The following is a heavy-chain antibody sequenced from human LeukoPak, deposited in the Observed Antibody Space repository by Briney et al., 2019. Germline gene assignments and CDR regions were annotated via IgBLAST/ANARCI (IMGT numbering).Heavy chain of an antibody. J-gene: IGHJ4*02. V-gene: IGHV3-53*01. CDR3: ASLYEIVPAASH. D-gene: IGHD2-2*01. CDR1: GFTVSSNY. CDR2: IYSGGST. Sequence: GGSLRLSCAASGFTVSSNYMSWVRQAPGKGLEWVSVIYSGGSTYYADSVKGRFTISRDNAKSSLYLQMNSLRAEDTAVYYCASLYEIVPAASHWGQGTLVTVSS.